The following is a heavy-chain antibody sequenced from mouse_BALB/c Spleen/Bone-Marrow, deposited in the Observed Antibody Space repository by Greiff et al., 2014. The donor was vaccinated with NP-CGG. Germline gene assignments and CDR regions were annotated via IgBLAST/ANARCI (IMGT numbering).Heavy chain of an antibody. J-gene: IGHJ4*01. V-gene: IGHV2-9*02. CDR1: GFSLTSYG. CDR2: TWAGGST. CDR3: ARGSYYEGAMDY. Sequence: VQGVESGPGLVAPSQSLSITCTVSGFSLTSYGVHWVRQPPGKVLEWLGVTWAGGSTNYNSALMSRLSISKDNSKSQVFLKMNSLQTDDTAMYYCARGSYYEGAMDYWGQGTSVTVSS. D-gene: IGHD1-1*01.